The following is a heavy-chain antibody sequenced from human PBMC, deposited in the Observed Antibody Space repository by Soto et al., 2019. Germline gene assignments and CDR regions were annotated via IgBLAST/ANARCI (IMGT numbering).Heavy chain of an antibody. CDR3: AKEDRVLRYFDWLLYLYGMDV. J-gene: IGHJ6*02. Sequence: GGSLRLSCAASGFTFSSYAMSWVRQAPGKGLEWVSAISGSGGSTYYADSVKGRFTISGDNSKNTLYLQMNSLRAEDTAVYYCAKEDRVLRYFDWLLYLYGMDVWGQGTTVTVSS. CDR1: GFTFSSYA. V-gene: IGHV3-23*01. CDR2: ISGSGGST. D-gene: IGHD3-9*01.